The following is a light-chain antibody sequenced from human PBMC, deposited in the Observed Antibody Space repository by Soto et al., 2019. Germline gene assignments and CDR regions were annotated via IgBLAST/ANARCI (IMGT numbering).Light chain of an antibody. J-gene: IGLJ3*02. Sequence: QSVLTQPPSVSGAPGQRVTISCTGSSSNIGAGYDVHWYQHLPGTAPKLLIYGNSIRPSGVPDRFSGSKSGTSASLTITGLQAEDEADYYCQSYDSSLRVFGGGTQLTVL. CDR2: GNS. CDR1: SSNIGAGYD. V-gene: IGLV1-40*01. CDR3: QSYDSSLRV.